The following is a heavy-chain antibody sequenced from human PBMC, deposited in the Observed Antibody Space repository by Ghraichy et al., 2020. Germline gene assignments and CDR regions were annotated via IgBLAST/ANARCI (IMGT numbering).Heavy chain of an antibody. CDR3: AREVAGNSGDGQNLGFRAFDI. D-gene: IGHD5-24*01. Sequence: GGSLRLSCAASGFTFRSYWMHWVRQVPGKGLVWVSRINSDGSSTNYADNVKGRFTISRDNANNTVYLQMNSLRAEDTAVYYCAREVAGNSGDGQNLGFRAFDIWGQGTRVTVSP. V-gene: IGHV3-74*01. CDR1: GFTFRSYW. J-gene: IGHJ3*02. CDR2: INSDGSST.